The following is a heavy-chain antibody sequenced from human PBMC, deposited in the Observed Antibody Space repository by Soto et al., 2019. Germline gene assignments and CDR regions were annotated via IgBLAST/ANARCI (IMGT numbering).Heavy chain of an antibody. D-gene: IGHD1-26*01. V-gene: IGHV4-59*08. CDR2: IYYSGST. Sequence: PSETLSLTCTVSGGSMSSYYWSWIRQPPGKGLEWIGYIYYSGSTIYNPSLKSRVTISVDTSKNQFSLKLSSVTAADTAVYYCARLGVDSGSYFPEYFDYWGQGTLVTVSS. J-gene: IGHJ4*02. CDR1: GGSMSSYY. CDR3: ARLGVDSGSYFPEYFDY.